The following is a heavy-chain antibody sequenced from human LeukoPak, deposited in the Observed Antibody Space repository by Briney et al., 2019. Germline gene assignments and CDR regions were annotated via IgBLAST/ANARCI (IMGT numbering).Heavy chain of an antibody. D-gene: IGHD5-24*01. J-gene: IGHJ4*02. CDR2: IDPSGGST. Sequence: GASVKVSCKASGYTFSSYNMLWVRQAPGQGLEWMGVIDPSGGSTSYPQKFQGRVTMTRDMSTSTVYMELSSLRSEDTAVYYCTRAVEMATNFFDYWGQGTLVTVSS. V-gene: IGHV1-46*01. CDR3: TRAVEMATNFFDY. CDR1: GYTFSSYN.